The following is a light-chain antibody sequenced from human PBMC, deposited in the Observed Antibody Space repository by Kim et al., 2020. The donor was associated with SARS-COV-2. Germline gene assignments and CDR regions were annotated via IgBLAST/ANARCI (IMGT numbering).Light chain of an antibody. V-gene: IGKV4-1*01. CDR1: QSLLYSSTNKNY. Sequence: DIVLTQSPDYLPVSLGERATINCTSSQSLLYSSTNKNYLAWYQQIRGHPPKLLLYWASTRESGVPDRFTGRGSGTDFTLTITGLRPEDVAVYYCQQYYTTPLTFGGGTKVDIK. J-gene: IGKJ4*01. CDR2: WAS. CDR3: QQYYTTPLT.